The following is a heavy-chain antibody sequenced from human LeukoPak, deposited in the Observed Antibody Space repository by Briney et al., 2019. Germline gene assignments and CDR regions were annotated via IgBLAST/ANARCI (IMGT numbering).Heavy chain of an antibody. CDR3: ARAVYSSSWDV. Sequence: PSETLSLTCTVSGYSISSGYYWGWIRQPPGKGLEWIGSIYHSGSSYYNPSLNSRVTISVDTSKNQFSLKLSSVTAADTAVYYCARAVYSSSWDVWGQGTLVTVSS. D-gene: IGHD6-13*01. CDR2: IYHSGSS. CDR1: GYSISSGYY. V-gene: IGHV4-38-2*02. J-gene: IGHJ4*02.